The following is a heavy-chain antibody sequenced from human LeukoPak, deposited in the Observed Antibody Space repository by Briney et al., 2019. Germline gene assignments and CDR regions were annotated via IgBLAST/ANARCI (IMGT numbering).Heavy chain of an antibody. Sequence: GGSLRLSCAASGFTFSKYSMNWVRQAPGKGLEWVSSISSSSSYIYYADSVKGRFTISRDNAKNSLYLQMNSLRAEDTAVYYCARDGEGLTMVRGVIGFPNYYYYYGMDVWGQGTTVTVSS. CDR1: GFTFSKYS. CDR2: ISSSSSYI. CDR3: ARDGEGLTMVRGVIGFPNYYYYYGMDV. D-gene: IGHD3-10*01. V-gene: IGHV3-21*01. J-gene: IGHJ6*02.